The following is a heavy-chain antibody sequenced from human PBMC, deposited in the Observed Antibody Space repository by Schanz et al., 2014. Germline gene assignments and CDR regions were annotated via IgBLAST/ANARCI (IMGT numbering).Heavy chain of an antibody. Sequence: EVQLLESGGGLVQPGGSLRLSCAASGFTFSSYAMSWVRQAPGKGLEWVSAISGSGGSTVYADSVKGRFTISRDKSKNTLFLQMNSLRAEDTAVYYCARGGPAYYFDDWGQGTLVTVSS. CDR1: GFTFSSYA. CDR2: ISGSGGST. J-gene: IGHJ4*02. CDR3: ARGGPAYYFDD. V-gene: IGHV3-23*01.